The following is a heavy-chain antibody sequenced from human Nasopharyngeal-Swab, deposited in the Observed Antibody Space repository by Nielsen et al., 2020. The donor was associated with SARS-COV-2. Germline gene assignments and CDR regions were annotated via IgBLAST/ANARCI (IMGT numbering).Heavy chain of an antibody. D-gene: IGHD3-3*01. CDR2: ISSSSSYI. CDR3: ARDGLDYDFWSAYFMDV. J-gene: IGHJ6*02. V-gene: IGHV3-21*01. Sequence: GESLKISCAASGFTFHNYNFNWVRQAPGKVLEWVSSISSSSSYIYYADSVKGRFTISRDNAKNSLYLQMNSLRAEDTAMYYCARDGLDYDFWSAYFMDVWGQGTTVTVSS. CDR1: GFTFHNYN.